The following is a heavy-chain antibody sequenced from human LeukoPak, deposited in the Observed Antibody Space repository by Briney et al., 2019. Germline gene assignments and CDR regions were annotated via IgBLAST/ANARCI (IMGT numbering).Heavy chain of an antibody. CDR3: ARAALGFCSGGTCPYYFDH. V-gene: IGHV4-59*01. CDR1: SGSIDNYY. J-gene: IGHJ4*02. Sequence: SETLSLTCTVSSGSIDNYYWSWIRQPPGKGLEWIAYMDYSGSTRYNPSLQSRVTISVDTSKNQFSLRLNSVTAADSAVYYCARAALGFCSGGTCPYYFDHWGQGTLVTVSS. CDR2: MDYSGST. D-gene: IGHD2-15*01.